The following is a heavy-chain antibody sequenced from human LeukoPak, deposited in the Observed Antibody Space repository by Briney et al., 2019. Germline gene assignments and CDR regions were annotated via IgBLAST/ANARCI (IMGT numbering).Heavy chain of an antibody. J-gene: IGHJ2*01. CDR1: GGSISNYY. CDR3: ARNPPTIFGHFDL. Sequence: SETLSLTCTVSGGSISNYYWSWIRQPAGKGLEWIGRIYTSGSPNYNPSLKSRVTMSVDTSKNQFSLKMTSVTAADTAVYYCARNPPTIFGHFDLWGRGTLATVSS. V-gene: IGHV4-4*07. CDR2: IYTSGSP. D-gene: IGHD3-9*01.